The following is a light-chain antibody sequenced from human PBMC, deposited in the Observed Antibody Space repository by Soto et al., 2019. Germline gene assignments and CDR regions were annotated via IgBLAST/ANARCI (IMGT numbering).Light chain of an antibody. Sequence: VLTQSPATLFLSPGERATLSCRASQTVSRYLAWYQQKPGQAPRLLIYYASIRATGIPARFSGSGAGTDYTLTISSLEPEDFAVYYCQQRSTWPLFTFGGGTKVEI. CDR2: YAS. CDR3: QQRSTWPLFT. CDR1: QTVSRY. V-gene: IGKV3-11*01. J-gene: IGKJ4*01.